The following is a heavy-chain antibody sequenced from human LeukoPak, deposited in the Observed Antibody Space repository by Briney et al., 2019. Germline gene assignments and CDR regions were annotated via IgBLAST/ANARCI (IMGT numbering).Heavy chain of an antibody. CDR3: ARILWFGELSPFDI. CDR1: GGTFSSYA. D-gene: IGHD3-10*01. J-gene: IGHJ3*02. CDR2: ISAYNGNT. Sequence: GASVKVSCKASGGTFSSYAVSWVRQAPGQGLEWMGWISAYNGNTNYAQKLQGRVTMTTDTSTSTAYMELRSLRSDDTAVYFCARILWFGELSPFDIWGQGTMVTVSS. V-gene: IGHV1-18*01.